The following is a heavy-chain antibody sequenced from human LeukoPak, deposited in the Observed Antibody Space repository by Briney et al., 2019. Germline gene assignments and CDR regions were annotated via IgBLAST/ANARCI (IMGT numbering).Heavy chain of an antibody. J-gene: IGHJ4*02. D-gene: IGHD3-3*01. CDR3: ARRAGNGTMYHDFWSGYLDY. Sequence: GECLKISCKGSGYSFTSYWIVWGRQMPGKGLEWRGIIYPGDSDTRYSPSFQGQVTISADKSINTANMQWSRLKAWDTAMYSCARRAGNGTMYHDFWSGYLDYWGQGTLVTVSS. CDR1: GYSFTSYW. V-gene: IGHV5-51*01. CDR2: IYPGDSDT.